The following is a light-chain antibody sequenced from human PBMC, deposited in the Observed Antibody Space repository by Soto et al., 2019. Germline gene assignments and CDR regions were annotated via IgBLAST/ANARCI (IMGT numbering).Light chain of an antibody. CDR3: QQYGSSPIT. CDR2: GAS. J-gene: IGKJ5*01. Sequence: EIVLMQSPVTLSLSPGERATLSCRASQSVSSSYLAWYQQKPGQVPSLLIYGASSRATGIPDRFSGSGSGTDFTLTISRLEPEDFAVYYCQQYGSSPITFGQGTRLEIK. V-gene: IGKV3-20*01. CDR1: QSVSSSY.